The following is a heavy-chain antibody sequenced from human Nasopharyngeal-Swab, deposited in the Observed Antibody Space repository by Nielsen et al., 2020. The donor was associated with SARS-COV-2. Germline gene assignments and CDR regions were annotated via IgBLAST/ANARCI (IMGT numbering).Heavy chain of an antibody. CDR2: ISAYNGNT. V-gene: IGHV1-18*01. Sequence: ASVKVSCKASGYTFTSYGISWVRQAPGQGLEWMGWISAYNGNTNYAQKLQGRVTMTTDTSTSTAYMELRSLRSDDTAVYYCARDYQSIVVVPAAMRSAYMDVWGKGTTVTVPS. D-gene: IGHD2-2*01. J-gene: IGHJ6*03. CDR3: ARDYQSIVVVPAAMRSAYMDV. CDR1: GYTFTSYG.